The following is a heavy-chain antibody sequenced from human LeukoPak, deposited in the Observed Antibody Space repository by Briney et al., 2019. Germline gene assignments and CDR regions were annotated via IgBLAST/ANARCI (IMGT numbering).Heavy chain of an antibody. CDR2: ISGSGGST. CDR3: AKGSSSWYHYYFDY. CDR1: GFTFSSYA. J-gene: IGHJ4*02. V-gene: IGHV3-23*01. Sequence: TGGSLRLSCAASGFTFSSYAMTWVRQAPGKGLEWVSGISGSGGSTYYADSVKGRFTISRDNSKNTLYLQMNSLRAEDTAVYYCAKGSSSWYHYYFDYWGQGTLVTVSS. D-gene: IGHD6-13*01.